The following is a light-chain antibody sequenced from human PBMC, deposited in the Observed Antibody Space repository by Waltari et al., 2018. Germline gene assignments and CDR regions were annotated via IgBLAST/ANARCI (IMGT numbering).Light chain of an antibody. V-gene: IGLV3-1*01. Sequence: SYDLTQPPSVSASPGQTASIACFRDKLGDKNVSWYQQKPGQSPVLVIYQDTKRPSVIPERFSASNSGNTATLTVSETQAVDEASYYCQTWDSNTVVFGGGTTLTVL. CDR1: KLGDKN. J-gene: IGLJ2*01. CDR2: QDT. CDR3: QTWDSNTVV.